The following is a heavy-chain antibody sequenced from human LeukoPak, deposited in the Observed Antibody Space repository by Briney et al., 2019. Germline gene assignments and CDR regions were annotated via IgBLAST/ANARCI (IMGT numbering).Heavy chain of an antibody. J-gene: IGHJ4*02. CDR3: AKDTGYYYDSSGYYPY. Sequence: GGSLRLSCAASGFTFDDYAMHWVRQAPGKGLEWVSGISWNSGTIGYADSVKGRFTISRDNAKNSLYLQMNSLRAEDTALYYCAKDTGYYYDSSGYYPYWGQGTLVTVSS. CDR2: ISWNSGTI. V-gene: IGHV3-9*01. CDR1: GFTFDDYA. D-gene: IGHD3-22*01.